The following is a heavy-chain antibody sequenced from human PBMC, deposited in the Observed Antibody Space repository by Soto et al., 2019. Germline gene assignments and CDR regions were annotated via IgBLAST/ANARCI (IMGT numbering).Heavy chain of an antibody. V-gene: IGHV4-30-2*01. CDR3: ARGGYSGYDYLYYYGMDV. CDR1: GGSISGGGYS. Sequence: QLQLQESGSGLVKPSQTLSLTCAVSGGSISGGGYSWSWIRQPPGKGLEWIGYIYHSGSTYYNPSLKSRVTISVDRSKNQFSLKLSSVTAADTAVYYCARGGYSGYDYLYYYGMDVWGQGTTVTVSS. J-gene: IGHJ6*02. D-gene: IGHD5-12*01. CDR2: IYHSGST.